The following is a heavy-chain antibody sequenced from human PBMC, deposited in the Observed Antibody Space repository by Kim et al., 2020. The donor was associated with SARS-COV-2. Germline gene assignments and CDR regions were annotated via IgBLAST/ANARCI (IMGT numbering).Heavy chain of an antibody. J-gene: IGHJ5*02. CDR3: ARRDAFGWFDP. CDR2: T. D-gene: IGHD3-10*01. Sequence: TDYADSVKGRFTISRDNAKKSLYLQMNSLIAEDTALYYCARRDAFGWFDPRGQGTLVTVSS. V-gene: IGHV3-20*03.